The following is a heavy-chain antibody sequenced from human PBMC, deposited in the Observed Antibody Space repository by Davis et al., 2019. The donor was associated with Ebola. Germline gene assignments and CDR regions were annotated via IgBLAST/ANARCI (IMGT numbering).Heavy chain of an antibody. CDR3: AGDSWRRHCSSTSCYLWFDP. CDR1: GFTFSSYS. Sequence: GESLKISCAASGFTFSSYSMNWVRQAPGKGLEWVSYITSSSSTIYYADSVKGRFTISRDNARNSLYLQMNSLRDEDTAVYYCAGDSWRRHCSSTSCYLWFDPWGQGTLVTVSS. V-gene: IGHV3-48*02. D-gene: IGHD2-2*01. CDR2: ITSSSSTI. J-gene: IGHJ5*02.